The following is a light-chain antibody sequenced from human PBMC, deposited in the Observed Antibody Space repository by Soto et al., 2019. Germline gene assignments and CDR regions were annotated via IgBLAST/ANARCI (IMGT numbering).Light chain of an antibody. CDR3: SSYTSSSTLV. V-gene: IGLV2-14*01. Sequence: QSALTQPASVSGSPGQSITISCTGTSSDIGSYNYVSWYQQHPGKAPKLMIYDVSNRPSGVSDRFSGSKSDNTASLTISGPQAEDEADYYCSSYTSSSTLVFGGGTKLTVL. J-gene: IGLJ2*01. CDR1: SSDIGSYNY. CDR2: DVS.